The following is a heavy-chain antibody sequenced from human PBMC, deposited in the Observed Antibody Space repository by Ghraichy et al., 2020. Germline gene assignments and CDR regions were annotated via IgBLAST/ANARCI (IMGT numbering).Heavy chain of an antibody. CDR3: AKKFYYGSASTSDLFDY. J-gene: IGHJ4*02. Sequence: GGSLRLSCAASGFTFSTYAMSWVRQAPGKGPEWVSAISGNGASTNYADSVRGRFTISRDNSKNTLYLQMNSLRVEETAVYYCAKKFYYGSASTSDLFDYWGQGTLVTVSS. V-gene: IGHV3-23*01. CDR1: GFTFSTYA. D-gene: IGHD3-10*01. CDR2: ISGNGAST.